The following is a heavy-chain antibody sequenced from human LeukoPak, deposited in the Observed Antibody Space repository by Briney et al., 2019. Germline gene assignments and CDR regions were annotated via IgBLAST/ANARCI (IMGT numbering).Heavy chain of an antibody. V-gene: IGHV3-23*01. CDR2: ISASGSGT. Sequence: GGSLRLSCAAFGFTFSRYAMNCVRHAPGKGVEWVSSISASGSGTNYADSVKGRFTISRDSSDNTLSLQMNSLRAEDTAVYYCATKTRNHFDYWGQGTLVTVSS. CDR3: ATKTRNHFDY. J-gene: IGHJ4*02. D-gene: IGHD2-2*01. CDR1: GFTFSRYA.